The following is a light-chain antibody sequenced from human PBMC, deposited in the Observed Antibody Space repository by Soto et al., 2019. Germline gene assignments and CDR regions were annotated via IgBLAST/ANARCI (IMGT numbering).Light chain of an antibody. CDR3: QQYNNWPLT. CDR1: QSVSSN. CDR2: GAS. V-gene: IGKV3-15*01. J-gene: IGKJ4*01. Sequence: EIVMTQSPATLSVSPGERATLSCRASQSVSSNLAWYQQQPGQAPRLLIYGASTRATGIPARFNASGSGTEVTLTISSLQSEEFAVYYCQQYNNWPLTFGGGTKVEIK.